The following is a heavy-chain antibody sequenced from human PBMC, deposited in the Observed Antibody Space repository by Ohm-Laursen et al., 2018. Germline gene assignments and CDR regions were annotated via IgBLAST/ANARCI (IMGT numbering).Heavy chain of an antibody. V-gene: IGHV3-7*03. D-gene: IGHD3-10*01. CDR2: INRDGRDK. J-gene: IGHJ4*02. CDR1: GFTFSNYW. Sequence: SLRLSCAASGFTFSNYWMSWVRQAPGKGLEWVANINRDGRDKYYVDSVTGRFTISRDNAQSSLYLQMSSLRSDDTAVYYCARDPPITMVRGVIINAYYFDYWGQGTLVTVSS. CDR3: ARDPPITMVRGVIINAYYFDY.